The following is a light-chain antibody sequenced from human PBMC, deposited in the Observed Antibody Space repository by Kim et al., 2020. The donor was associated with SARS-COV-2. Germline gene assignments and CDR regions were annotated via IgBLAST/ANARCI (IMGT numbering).Light chain of an antibody. CDR2: AAT. CDR1: QSISYY. Sequence: AAVGDTVTITCRASQSISYYLNWYQQKPGKAPNLLIFAATSLQSGVPSRFRGSGSGTDFILTISSLQPEDLATYYCQQNYNSPLTFGGGTKVDIK. J-gene: IGKJ4*01. CDR3: QQNYNSPLT. V-gene: IGKV1-39*01.